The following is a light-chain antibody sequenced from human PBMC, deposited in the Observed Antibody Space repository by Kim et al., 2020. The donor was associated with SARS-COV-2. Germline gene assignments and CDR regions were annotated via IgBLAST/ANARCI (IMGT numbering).Light chain of an antibody. CDR2: DAS. CDR1: QSVSSSS. CDR3: QQYGSSPT. Sequence: LSPGERATLPCRASQSVSSSSLAWYQQKPGQAPRLLIYDASSRATGIPDRFSGSGSGTDFTLTISRLEPEDFAVYYCQQYGSSPTFVQGTKVDIK. V-gene: IGKV3-20*01. J-gene: IGKJ1*01.